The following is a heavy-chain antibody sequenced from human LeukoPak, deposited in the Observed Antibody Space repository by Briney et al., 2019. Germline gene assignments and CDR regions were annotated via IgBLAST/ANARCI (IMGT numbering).Heavy chain of an antibody. CDR3: ARGRQLWLSGGYNWFDP. D-gene: IGHD5-18*01. CDR2: INHSGST. Sequence: GSLRLSCAASGFTFSSYSMNWVRQPPGKGLEWIGEINHSGSTNYNPSLKSRVTISVDTSKNQFSLKLSSVTAADTAVYYCARGRQLWLSGGYNWFDPWGQGTLVTVSS. CDR1: GFTFSSYS. V-gene: IGHV4-34*01. J-gene: IGHJ5*02.